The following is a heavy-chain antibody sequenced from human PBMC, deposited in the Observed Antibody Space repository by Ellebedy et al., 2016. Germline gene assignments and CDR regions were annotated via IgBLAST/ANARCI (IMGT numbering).Heavy chain of an antibody. J-gene: IGHJ4*02. CDR3: AIAGDLHY. Sequence: KVSXXGSGYSFTSYWIGWVRQMPGKGLEWMGIIYPGDSDTRYSPSFQGQVTISADKSISTAYLQWSSLKASDTAMYYCAIAGDLHYWGQGTLVTVSS. D-gene: IGHD2-21*02. CDR2: IYPGDSDT. V-gene: IGHV5-51*01. CDR1: GYSFTSYW.